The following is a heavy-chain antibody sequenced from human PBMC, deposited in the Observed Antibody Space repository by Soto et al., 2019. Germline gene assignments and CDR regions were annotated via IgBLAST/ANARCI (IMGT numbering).Heavy chain of an antibody. CDR3: ARDYIVVVVAATPLYYGMDV. CDR1: GYSFTSYW. V-gene: IGHV5-51*01. J-gene: IGHJ6*02. D-gene: IGHD2-15*01. Sequence: GESLKISCKGSGYSFTSYWIGWVRQMPGKGLEWMGIIYPGDSDTRYSPSFQGQVTISADKSISTAYLQWSSLRSEDTAVYYCARDYIVVVVAATPLYYGMDVWGQGTTVTVSS. CDR2: IYPGDSDT.